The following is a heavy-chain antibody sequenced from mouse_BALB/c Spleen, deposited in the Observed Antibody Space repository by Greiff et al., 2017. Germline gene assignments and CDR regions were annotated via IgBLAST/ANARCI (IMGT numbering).Heavy chain of an antibody. CDR3: ARSYDGYYSYAMDY. J-gene: IGHJ4*01. CDR1: GYTFTNYW. Sequence: QVQLQQSGAELVRPGTSVKISCKASGYTFTNYWLGWVKQRPGHGLEWIGDIYPGGGYTNYNEKFKGKATLTADTSSSTAYMQLSSLTSEDSAVYFCARSYDGYYSYAMDYLGQGTSVTVSS. D-gene: IGHD2-3*01. CDR2: IYPGGGYT. V-gene: IGHV1-63*02.